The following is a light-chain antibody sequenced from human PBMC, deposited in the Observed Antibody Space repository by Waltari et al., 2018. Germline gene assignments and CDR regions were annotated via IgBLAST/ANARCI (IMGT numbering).Light chain of an antibody. CDR3: QVWDGSYDSVV. Sequence: SFVLAQGPSVSVAPGQTARSTCWGNNIGRTNVHWYPQRPGQSPVPVVSDNADRTSGIPERFSGSNSGNMATLTISRVEAGDEADYHCQVWDGSYDSVVFGGGTKLTV. CDR1: NIGRTN. V-gene: IGLV3-21*02. CDR2: DNA. J-gene: IGLJ2*01.